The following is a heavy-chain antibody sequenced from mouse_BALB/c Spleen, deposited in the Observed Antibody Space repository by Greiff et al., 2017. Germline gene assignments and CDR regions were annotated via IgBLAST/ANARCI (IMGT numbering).Heavy chain of an antibody. CDR2: ISSGSSTI. V-gene: IGHV5-17*02. Sequence: EVHLVESGGGLVQPGGSRKLSCAASGFTFSSFGMHWVRQAPEKGLEWVAYISSGSSTIYYADTVKGRFTISRDNPKNTLFLQMTSLRSEDTAMYYCASVWSGSYWGQGTLVTVSA. CDR3: ASVWSGSY. CDR1: GFTFSSFG. J-gene: IGHJ3*01. D-gene: IGHD2-10*02.